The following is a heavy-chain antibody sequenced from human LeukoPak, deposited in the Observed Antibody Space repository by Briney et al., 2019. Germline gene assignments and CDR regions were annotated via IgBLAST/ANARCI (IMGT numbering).Heavy chain of an antibody. CDR3: ASGSYGDYGDY. CDR2: INWNGGST. CDR1: GFTFDDYG. J-gene: IGHJ4*02. D-gene: IGHD4-17*01. V-gene: IGHV3-20*03. Sequence: GGSLRLSYAASGFTFDDYGMSWVRQAPGKGLEWVSGINWNGGSTGYADSVKGRFTISGDNAKNSLYLQMNSLRAEDTALYYCASGSYGDYGDYWGQGTLVTVSS.